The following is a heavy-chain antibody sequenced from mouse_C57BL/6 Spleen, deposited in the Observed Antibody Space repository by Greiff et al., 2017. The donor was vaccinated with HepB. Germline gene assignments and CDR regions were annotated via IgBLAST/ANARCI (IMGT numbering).Heavy chain of an antibody. CDR2: IYPRSGNT. Sequence: VQLQESGAELARPGASVKLSCKASGYTFTSYGISWVKQRTGQGLEWIGEIYPRSGNTYYNEKFKGKATLTADKSSSTAYMELRSLTSEDSAVYFCARRGDYNYFDYWGQGTTLTVSS. D-gene: IGHD2-4*01. CDR3: ARRGDYNYFDY. V-gene: IGHV1-81*01. J-gene: IGHJ2*01. CDR1: GYTFTSYG.